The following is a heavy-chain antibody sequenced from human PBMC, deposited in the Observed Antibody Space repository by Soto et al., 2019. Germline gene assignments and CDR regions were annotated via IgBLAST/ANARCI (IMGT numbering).Heavy chain of an antibody. Sequence: GESLKISCAASGFTFSSYDMHWVRQATGKGLEWVSAIGTAGDTYYPGSVKGRFTISRENAKHSLYLKMNSLRAGDTAVYYCARGYSGLAADIPFDYWGQGTLVTVSS. V-gene: IGHV3-13*01. CDR3: ARGYSGLAADIPFDY. CDR2: IGTAGDT. D-gene: IGHD5-12*01. CDR1: GFTFSSYD. J-gene: IGHJ4*02.